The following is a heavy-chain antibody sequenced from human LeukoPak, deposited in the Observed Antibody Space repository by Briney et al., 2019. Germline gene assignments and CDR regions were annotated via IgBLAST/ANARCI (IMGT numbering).Heavy chain of an antibody. D-gene: IGHD1-26*01. Sequence: RPGGSLRLSCAASGFTFDNYRMSWVRQALGKGLEWVSTVNADGGNTYYADSVKGRFTISRDNSKSTLILQMNSLRVEDTALYYCTKRVKYGGTWDHFADWGQGTLVTVSS. CDR1: GFTFDNYR. J-gene: IGHJ4*02. CDR2: VNADGGNT. CDR3: TKRVKYGGTWDHFAD. V-gene: IGHV3-23*01.